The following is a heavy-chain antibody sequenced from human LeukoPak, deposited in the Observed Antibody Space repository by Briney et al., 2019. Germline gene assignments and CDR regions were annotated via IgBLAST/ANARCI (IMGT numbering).Heavy chain of an antibody. CDR2: MNPNSGNT. D-gene: IGHD6-13*01. V-gene: IGHV1-8*02. Sequence: ASVKVSCKASGGTFSSYAISWVRQATGQGLEWMGWMNPNSGNTGYAQKFQGRVTMTRNTSISTAYMELSSLRSEDTAVYYCARTLGGSSWYLFYYYMDVWGKGTTVTVSS. CDR3: ARTLGGSSWYLFYYYMDV. J-gene: IGHJ6*03. CDR1: GGTFSSYA.